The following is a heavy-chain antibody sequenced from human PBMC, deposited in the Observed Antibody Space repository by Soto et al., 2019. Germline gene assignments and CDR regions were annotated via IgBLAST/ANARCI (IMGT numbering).Heavy chain of an antibody. J-gene: IGHJ6*03. Sequence: EVQLVESGGGLVQPGGSLRLSCAASGFTFGNYWMYWVRQAPGKGLVWVSRINSDGSVSSYADSVKGRLTISRDNVKNSLYLLMDSLSVEDTAVYYCARGDCVGGTCYSLAGSFYYYVDVWGKGTTVTVFS. V-gene: IGHV3-74*01. CDR3: ARGDCVGGTCYSLAGSFYYYVDV. D-gene: IGHD2-15*01. CDR1: GFTFGNYW. CDR2: INSDGSVS.